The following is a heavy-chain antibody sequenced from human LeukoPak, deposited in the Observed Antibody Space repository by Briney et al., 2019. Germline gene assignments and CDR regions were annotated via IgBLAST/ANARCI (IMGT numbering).Heavy chain of an antibody. CDR2: IYTSGST. Sequence: SETLSLTCTVSGGSISSYYWSWIRQPAGKGLEWIGRIYTSGSTNHNPSLKSRVTISVDKSKNQFSLKLSSVTAADTAVYCCARGRVSSDYGSAWFDPWGQGTLVTVSS. J-gene: IGHJ5*02. V-gene: IGHV4-4*07. CDR1: GGSISSYY. D-gene: IGHD3-10*01. CDR3: ARGRVSSDYGSAWFDP.